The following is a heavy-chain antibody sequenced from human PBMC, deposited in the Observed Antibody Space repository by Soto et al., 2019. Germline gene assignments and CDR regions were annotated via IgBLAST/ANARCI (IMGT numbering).Heavy chain of an antibody. D-gene: IGHD4-17*01. CDR1: GFTFSSYS. V-gene: IGHV3-21*01. Sequence: EVQLVESGGGLVKPGGSLRLSCAASGFTFSSYSMNWVRQAPGKGLEWVSSISSSSSYIYYADSVKGRFTISRDNAKNSLYLQMNSLRAEDTAVYYCARGDYGDYPWHFDLWGRGTLVTVSS. CDR3: ARGDYGDYPWHFDL. CDR2: ISSSSSYI. J-gene: IGHJ2*01.